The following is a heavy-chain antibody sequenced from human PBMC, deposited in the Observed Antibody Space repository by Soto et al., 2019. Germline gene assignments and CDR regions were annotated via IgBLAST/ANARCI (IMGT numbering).Heavy chain of an antibody. CDR3: AKLMVRGYYYYGMDV. V-gene: IGHV3-30*18. CDR2: ISYDGSNK. Sequence: GGSLRLSCAASGFTFSSCGMHWVRQAPGKGLEWVAVISYDGSNKYYADSVKGRFTISRDNSKNTLYLQMNSLRAEDTAVYYCAKLMVRGYYYYGMDVWGQGTTVTVSS. D-gene: IGHD3-10*01. CDR1: GFTFSSCG. J-gene: IGHJ6*02.